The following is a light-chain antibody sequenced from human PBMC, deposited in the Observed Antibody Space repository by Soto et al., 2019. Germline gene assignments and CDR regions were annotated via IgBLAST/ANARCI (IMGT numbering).Light chain of an antibody. V-gene: IGLV2-14*01. CDR3: SSYTTSNTRQIV. CDR2: DVS. CDR1: SSEVGGYNY. Sequence: QSVLTQPASVSGSPGQSITISCTGNSSEVGGYNYVSWYQQHPGKAPKFMIYDVSNRPSGVSNRFSGSKSGNTASLTISGLQAEDEADYYCSSYTTSNTRQIVFGTGTKVTV. J-gene: IGLJ1*01.